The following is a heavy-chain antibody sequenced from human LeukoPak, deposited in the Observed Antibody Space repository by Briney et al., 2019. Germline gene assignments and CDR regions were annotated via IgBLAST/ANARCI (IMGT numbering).Heavy chain of an antibody. CDR3: ARDYLNSLIDY. J-gene: IGHJ4*02. Sequence: GGSLRLSCAASGFTFSRYGMHWVRQAPGKGLEWVAVIWYDGSNKYYADSVKGRFTISRDNSKNTLYLQMNSLRAEDTAVYYCARDYLNSLIDYWGQGTLVTVSS. CDR2: IWYDGSNK. V-gene: IGHV3-33*08. CDR1: GFTFSRYG. D-gene: IGHD4-23*01.